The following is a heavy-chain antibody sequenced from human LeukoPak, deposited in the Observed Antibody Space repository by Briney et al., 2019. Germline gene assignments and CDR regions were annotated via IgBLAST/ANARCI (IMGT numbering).Heavy chain of an antibody. V-gene: IGHV4-4*07. CDR3: ARDTSSGWSDAFDI. D-gene: IGHD6-19*01. CDR1: GGSISSYN. J-gene: IGHJ3*02. CDR2: IYTSGST. Sequence: SQTLSLTCTVSGGSISSYNWSWIRQPPGKGLEWIGRIYTSGSTNYNPSLKSRVTMSVDTSKNQFSLKLSSVTAADTAVYYCARDTSSGWSDAFDIWGQGTMVTVSS.